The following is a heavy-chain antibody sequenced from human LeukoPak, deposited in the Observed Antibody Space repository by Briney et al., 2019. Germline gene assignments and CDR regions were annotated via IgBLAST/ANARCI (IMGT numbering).Heavy chain of an antibody. V-gene: IGHV3-30*02. Sequence: GGSLRLSCAASGFTFSSYGMHWVRQAPGKGLEWVAFIRYDGSNKYYADSVKGRFTISRDNSKNTLYLQMNSLRAEDTAVYYCAKDLAGALWFGELLSNYWGQGTLVTVSS. J-gene: IGHJ4*02. CDR3: AKDLAGALWFGELLSNY. D-gene: IGHD3-10*01. CDR2: IRYDGSNK. CDR1: GFTFSSYG.